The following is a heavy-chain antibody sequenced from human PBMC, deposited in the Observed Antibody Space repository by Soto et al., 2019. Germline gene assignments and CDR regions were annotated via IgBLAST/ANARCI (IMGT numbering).Heavy chain of an antibody. CDR3: ARLIHCLTTACYFDY. J-gene: IGHJ4*02. D-gene: IGHD3-22*01. V-gene: IGHV4-39*01. CDR1: GGSISNSSYY. CDR2: IYYSGKT. Sequence: SETLSLTCTVSGGSISNSSYYWGWIRQPPGKGLEWIGSIYYSGKTYYNPSLKSRVTISVDTSKNQFSLKLSSVTAADTTVYYCARLIHCLTTACYFDYWGQGTLVTVSS.